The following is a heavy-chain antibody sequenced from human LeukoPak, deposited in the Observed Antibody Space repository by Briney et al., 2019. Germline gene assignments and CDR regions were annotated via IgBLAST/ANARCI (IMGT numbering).Heavy chain of an antibody. CDR2: ISSSGSTI. Sequence: GGSLRLSCAASGFTFSDYYMSWIRQAPGKGLEWVSYISSSGSTIFYADSVKGRFTISRDNANNSLYLQLNTLRAEDTAVYYCTRLPIYDSSGYVDYWGQGTLVTVSS. CDR3: TRLPIYDSSGYVDY. V-gene: IGHV3-11*01. CDR1: GFTFSDYY. J-gene: IGHJ4*02. D-gene: IGHD3-22*01.